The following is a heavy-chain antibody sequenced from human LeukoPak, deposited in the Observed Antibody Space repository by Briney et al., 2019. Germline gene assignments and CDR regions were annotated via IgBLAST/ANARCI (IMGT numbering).Heavy chain of an antibody. CDR2: IKQDGSEK. J-gene: IGHJ5*02. Sequence: PGGSLRLSCAASGFTFSSYWMSWVRQAPGKGLEWVANIKQDGSEKYYVDSVKGRFTISRDNAKNSLYLQMNSLRAEDTAVYYCARDLGLYGSDSITGTTGNWFDPWGQGTLVTVSS. CDR3: ARDLGLYGSDSITGTTGNWFDP. V-gene: IGHV3-7*01. CDR1: GFTFSSYW. D-gene: IGHD1-20*01.